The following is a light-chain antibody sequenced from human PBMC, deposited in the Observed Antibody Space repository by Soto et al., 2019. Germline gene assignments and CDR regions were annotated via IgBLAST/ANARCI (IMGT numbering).Light chain of an antibody. Sequence: QSVLTQPASVSGSPGQSVTIPCTGTSSDVGAYKYVSWYQQHPGKAPKLMIYEVSNRPSGVSNRFSGSKSGNTASLTISGLQADDEADYYCNSYAGDIIRFVFGTGTKVTV. CDR3: NSYAGDIIRFV. J-gene: IGLJ1*01. V-gene: IGLV2-14*01. CDR1: SSDVGAYKY. CDR2: EVS.